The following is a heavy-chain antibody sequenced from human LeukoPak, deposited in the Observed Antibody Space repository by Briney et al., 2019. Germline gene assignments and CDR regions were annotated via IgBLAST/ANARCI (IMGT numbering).Heavy chain of an antibody. CDR1: RGTFSSYA. J-gene: IGHJ5*02. CDR2: MNPNSGNT. D-gene: IGHD3-9*01. CDR3: ARGGRGAGYYVHYWFDP. Sequence: GASVKVSCKASRGTFSSYAITWVRQAPGQGLEWMGWMNPNSGNTGYAQKFQGRVTMTRNTSISAAYMELSSLRSEDTAVYYCARGGRGAGYYVHYWFDPWGQGTLVTVSS. V-gene: IGHV1-8*02.